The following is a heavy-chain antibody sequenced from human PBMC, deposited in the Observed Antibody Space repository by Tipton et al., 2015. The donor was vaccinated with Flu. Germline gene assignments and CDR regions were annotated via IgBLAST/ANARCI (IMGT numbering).Heavy chain of an antibody. CDR1: GGSFSGYY. CDR3: ARGNDYGDTD. V-gene: IGHV4-34*01. J-gene: IGHJ4*02. D-gene: IGHD4-17*01. Sequence: LSLTCAVYGGSFSGYYWSWIRQPPGKGLEWIGEINHSGSTNYNPSLKSRVTISVDTSKNQFSLKLSSVTAADTAVYYCARGNDYGDTDWGQGTLVTVSS. CDR2: INHSGST.